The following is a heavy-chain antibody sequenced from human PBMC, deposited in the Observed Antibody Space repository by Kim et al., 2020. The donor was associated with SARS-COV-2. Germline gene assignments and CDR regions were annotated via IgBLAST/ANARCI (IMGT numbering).Heavy chain of an antibody. J-gene: IGHJ6*02. Sequence: GGSLRLSCAASGFTFSDYYMSWIRQAPGKGLEWVSYISSSSSYTNYADSVKGRFTISRDNAKNSLYLQMNSLSAEDTAVYYCARDRRGLGFGEFFYYYYGMDVWGQGTTVTVSS. D-gene: IGHD3-10*01. CDR3: ARDRRGLGFGEFFYYYYGMDV. CDR2: ISSSSSYT. V-gene: IGHV3-11*05. CDR1: GFTFSDYY.